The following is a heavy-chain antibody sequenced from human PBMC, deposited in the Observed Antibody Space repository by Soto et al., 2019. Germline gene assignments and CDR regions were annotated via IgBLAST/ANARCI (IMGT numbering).Heavy chain of an antibody. J-gene: IGHJ6*02. CDR1: GGSISSYY. CDR3: ARYKHYYDSSGTDYYYYYYGMDV. D-gene: IGHD3-22*01. CDR2: IYYSGST. V-gene: IGHV4-59*01. Sequence: SETLSLTCTVSGGSISSYYWSWIRQPPGKGLEWIGYIYYSGSTNYNPSLKSRVTISVDTSKNQFSLKLGSVTAADTAVYYCARYKHYYDSSGTDYYYYYYGMDVWGQGTTVTVSS.